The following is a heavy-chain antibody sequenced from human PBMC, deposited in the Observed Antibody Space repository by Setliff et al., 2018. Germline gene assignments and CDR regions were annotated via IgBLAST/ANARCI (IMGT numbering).Heavy chain of an antibody. J-gene: IGHJ4*02. CDR1: GFTFSSYA. V-gene: IGHV3-30*04. CDR2: ISYDGSNK. CDR3: ARNPWFDPWGYFDY. D-gene: IGHD3-10*01. Sequence: PGGSLRLSCAASGFTFSSYAMHWVRQAPGKGLEWVAVISYDGSNKYYADSVKGRFTISRDNAKNSLYLQMNSLRAEDTAVYYCARNPWFDPWGYFDYWGQGTLVTVSS.